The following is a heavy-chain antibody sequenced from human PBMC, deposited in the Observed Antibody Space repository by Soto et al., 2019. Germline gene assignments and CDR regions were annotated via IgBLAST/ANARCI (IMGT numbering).Heavy chain of an antibody. V-gene: IGHV4-61*05. D-gene: IGHD2-15*01. J-gene: IGHJ4*02. CDR2: IYYSGST. Sequence: SETLSLTCTVSGGSISSSSYYWGWIRQPPGKGLEWIGYIYYSGSTNYTPSLKSRVTISVDTSKNQFSLKLSSVTAADTAVYYCARGPVVVVAARYFAYWGQGTLVTVSS. CDR1: GGSISSSSYY. CDR3: ARGPVVVVAARYFAY.